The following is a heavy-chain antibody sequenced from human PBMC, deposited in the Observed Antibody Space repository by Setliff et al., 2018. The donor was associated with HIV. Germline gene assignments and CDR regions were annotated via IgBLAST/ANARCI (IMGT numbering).Heavy chain of an antibody. D-gene: IGHD2-15*01. CDR3: ARDGLEGDMAGRQRTYVFDY. J-gene: IGHJ4*02. V-gene: IGHV3-30*02. Sequence: LRLSCAASGFTFSSYGMHWVRQAPGKGLEWVAFIRYDGSNKYYADSVKGRFTISRDNSKNTLYLQMNSLRAEDTAVYYCARDGLEGDMAGRQRTYVFDYWGQGTLVTVSS. CDR2: IRYDGSNK. CDR1: GFTFSSYG.